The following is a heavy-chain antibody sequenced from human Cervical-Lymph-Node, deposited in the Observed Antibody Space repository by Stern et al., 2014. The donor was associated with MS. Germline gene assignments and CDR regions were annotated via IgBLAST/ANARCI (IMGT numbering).Heavy chain of an antibody. V-gene: IGHV1-46*01. CDR3: ARDRSGYSGHDFSNWFDP. D-gene: IGHD5-12*01. CDR1: GYTFTTYS. CDR2: IKAGGGRA. J-gene: IGHJ5*02. Sequence: VQLVGSGAEVKKPGASVKISCKASGYTFTTYSIHWVRQAPGRGLEWMGIIKAGGGRASYAQRFHGRVTMTRDTSTSTVYMELSSLRSEDTAVYYCARDRSGYSGHDFSNWFDPWGQGTLVTVSS.